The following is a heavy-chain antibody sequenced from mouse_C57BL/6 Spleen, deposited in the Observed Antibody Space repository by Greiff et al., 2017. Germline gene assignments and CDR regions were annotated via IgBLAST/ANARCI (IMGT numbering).Heavy chain of an antibody. CDR2: IDPSDSYT. Sequence: QVQLKQPGAELVKPGASVKLSCKASGYTFTSYWMQWVKQRPGQGLEWIGEIDPSDSYTNYNQKFKGKATLTVDTSSSTAYMQLSSLTSEDSAVYYCARRSSGYAYYFDYWGQGTTLTVSS. J-gene: IGHJ2*01. D-gene: IGHD3-2*02. V-gene: IGHV1-50*01. CDR3: ARRSSGYAYYFDY. CDR1: GYTFTSYW.